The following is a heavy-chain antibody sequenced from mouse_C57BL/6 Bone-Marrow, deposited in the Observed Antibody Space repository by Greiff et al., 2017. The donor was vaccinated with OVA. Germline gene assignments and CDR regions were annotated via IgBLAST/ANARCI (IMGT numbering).Heavy chain of an antibody. J-gene: IGHJ3*01. D-gene: IGHD2-4*01. CDR3: ARDEDYDYFLFAY. V-gene: IGHV5-4*01. Sequence: EVHLAESGGGLVKPGGSLKLSCAASGFTFSSYAMSWVRQTPEKRLEWVATISDGGSYTCYPDNVQGRFTISRDNAKNNLYLQMSHLKSEDTAMYYCARDEDYDYFLFAYWGQGTLVTVSA. CDR2: ISDGGSYT. CDR1: GFTFSSYA.